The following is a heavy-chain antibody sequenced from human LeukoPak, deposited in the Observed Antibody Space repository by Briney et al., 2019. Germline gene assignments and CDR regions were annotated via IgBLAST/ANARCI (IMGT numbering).Heavy chain of an antibody. CDR3: AGGGDGYIYALDY. CDR2: INHSGST. CDR1: GGSFSVYY. Sequence: PSETLSLTCAAYGGSFSVYYWSWIRQPPGKGLEWIGEINHSGSTNYNPSLKSRVTISVDTSKNQFSLKLSSVTAADTAVYYCAGGGDGYIYALDYWGQGTLVTVSS. D-gene: IGHD5-24*01. V-gene: IGHV4-34*01. J-gene: IGHJ4*02.